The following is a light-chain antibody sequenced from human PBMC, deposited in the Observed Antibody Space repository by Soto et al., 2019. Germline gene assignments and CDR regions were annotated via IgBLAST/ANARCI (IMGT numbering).Light chain of an antibody. J-gene: IGKJ3*01. V-gene: IGKV2-28*01. CDR3: MQALRTPPT. CDR2: LGS. CDR1: QSLLHSNGYNY. Sequence: DIVMTQSPLSLPVTPGEPASISCRSSQSLLHSNGYNYLDWYLQKPGQSPQLLIYLGSNRASGVPDRFSGSGSGTDFTLKISRVEAEDLGVYYCMQALRTPPTFGPGTKVDIK.